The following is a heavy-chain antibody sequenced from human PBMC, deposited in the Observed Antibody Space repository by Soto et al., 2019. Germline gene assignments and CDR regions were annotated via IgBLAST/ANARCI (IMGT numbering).Heavy chain of an antibody. CDR1: GFALDTYD. Sequence: EEQLVESGGDLVQPGGSLRLSCTSSGFALDTYDMNWVRLAPGKDLEWISHIATGGDRIYYADSVKGRFTISRENASNNLYLQMDAIRDADTALNYCAGEHVLLFASYDAFNVWGKGTLVTVSS. J-gene: IGHJ3*01. CDR3: AGEHVLLFASYDAFNV. V-gene: IGHV3-48*03. D-gene: IGHD2-21*01. CDR2: IATGGDRI.